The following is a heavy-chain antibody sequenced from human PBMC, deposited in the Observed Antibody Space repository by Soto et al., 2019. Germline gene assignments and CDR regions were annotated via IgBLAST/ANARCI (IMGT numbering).Heavy chain of an antibody. CDR3: AAHPILRYFDWLFLLGY. Sequence: QMQLVQSGPEVKKPGTSVKVSCKASGFTFTSSAVQWVRQARGQRLEWIGWIVVGSGNTNYAQKFQERVTITRDMSTSTAYMELSSLRSEDTAVYYCAAHPILRYFDWLFLLGYWGQGTLVTVSS. D-gene: IGHD3-9*01. V-gene: IGHV1-58*01. CDR1: GFTFTSSA. CDR2: IVVGSGNT. J-gene: IGHJ4*02.